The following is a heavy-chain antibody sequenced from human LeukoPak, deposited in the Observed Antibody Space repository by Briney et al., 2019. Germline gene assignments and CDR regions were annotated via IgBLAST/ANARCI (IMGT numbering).Heavy chain of an antibody. CDR2: IWYDGSNK. V-gene: IGHV3-33*06. CDR1: GFTFSSYG. J-gene: IGHJ3*01. CDR3: AKNLYDDSGYYPNDALDV. D-gene: IGHD3-22*01. Sequence: PGRSLRLSCAASGFTFSSYGMHWVRQAPGKGLEWVAVIWYDGSNKYYADSVKGRFTISRDNSKNTLYLQMNSLRVEDTAIYYCAKNLYDDSGYYPNDALDVWGRGTVVIVSS.